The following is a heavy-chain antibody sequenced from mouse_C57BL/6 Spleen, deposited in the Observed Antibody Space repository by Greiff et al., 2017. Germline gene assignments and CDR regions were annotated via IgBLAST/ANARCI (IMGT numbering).Heavy chain of an antibody. CDR2: IDPSDSET. J-gene: IGHJ1*03. V-gene: IGHV1-52*01. Sequence: VQLQQPGAELVRPGSSVKLSCKASGYTFTSYWMHWVKQRPIQGLEWIGNIDPSDSETHYNQKFKDKATLTVDKSSSTAYMQLSRLTSEDSAVYYCARATMITGNFYWDFDVWGTGTTVTVSA. D-gene: IGHD2-4*01. CDR3: ARATMITGNFYWDFDV. CDR1: GYTFTSYW.